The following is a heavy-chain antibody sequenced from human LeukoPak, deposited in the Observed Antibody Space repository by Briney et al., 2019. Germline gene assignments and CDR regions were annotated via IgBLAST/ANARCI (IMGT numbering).Heavy chain of an antibody. D-gene: IGHD3-3*01. J-gene: IGHJ6*02. CDR3: ARDRSSYYVYDGMDV. V-gene: IGHV1-69*04. CDR2: IIPIFGIA. Sequence: SVKVSCKASGGTFSSYAISWVRQAPGQGLEWMGRIIPIFGIANYAQKFQGRVTITADKSTSTAYMELSSLRSEDTAVYYCARDRSSYYVYDGMDVWGQGTTVTVSS. CDR1: GGTFSSYA.